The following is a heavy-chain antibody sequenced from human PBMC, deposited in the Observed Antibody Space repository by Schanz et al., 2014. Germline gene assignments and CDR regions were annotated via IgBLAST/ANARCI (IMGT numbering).Heavy chain of an antibody. CDR2: IKQDGSER. CDR3: ASLYDREYFDY. J-gene: IGHJ4*02. V-gene: IGHV3-7*01. CDR1: GFSFSTYA. Sequence: EVQLVESGGGLIQPGGSLRLSCAASGFSFSTYAMHWVRQAPGKGLEWVANIKQDGSERYYVDSVKGRFTISRDNAKNSLYLQMNSLRAEDTAVYYCASLYDREYFDYWGQGTLVTVSS. D-gene: IGHD2-8*01.